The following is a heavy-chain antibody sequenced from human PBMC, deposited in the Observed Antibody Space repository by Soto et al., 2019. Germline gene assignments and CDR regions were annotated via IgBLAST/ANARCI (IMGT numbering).Heavy chain of an antibody. CDR3: ARGIFYAFDI. Sequence: QVQLQESGPGLVKPSGTLSLTCAVSGVSLSNPNWWAWVRQAPGKGLEWIGEIDHSGSTNYNPSLNSRVXRXPDRSKNQFSLKLSSVAAADTAVYYCARGIFYAFDIWGQGTMVTVSS. CDR2: IDHSGST. CDR1: GVSLSNPNW. V-gene: IGHV4-4*02. J-gene: IGHJ3*02. D-gene: IGHD3-9*01.